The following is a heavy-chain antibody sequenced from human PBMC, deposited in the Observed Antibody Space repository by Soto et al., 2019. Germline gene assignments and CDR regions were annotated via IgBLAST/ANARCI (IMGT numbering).Heavy chain of an antibody. J-gene: IGHJ5*02. CDR1: GYTFTSYG. Sequence: VASVKVSCKASGYTFTSYGISWVRQAPGQGLEWMGWISAYNGNTNYAQKLQGRVTMTTDTSTSTAYMELRSLRSDDTAVYYCARALSSVELSFWFDPWGQGTLVTVSS. CDR2: ISAYNGNT. V-gene: IGHV1-18*04. CDR3: ARALSSVELSFWFDP. D-gene: IGHD3-16*02.